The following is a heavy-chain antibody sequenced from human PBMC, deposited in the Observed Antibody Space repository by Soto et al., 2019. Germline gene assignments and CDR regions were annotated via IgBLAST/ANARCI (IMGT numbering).Heavy chain of an antibody. Sequence: QVQLVESGGGVVQPGRSLRLSCAASGFTFNNYGMHWVRQGPGKRLEWVATISNDGSDKDNADSVKGRLTISRDNSKKTVYLQMNRLRAEETAVYYCAKDQGIAASHGIDWGQGTMVTVSS. D-gene: IGHD6-13*01. J-gene: IGHJ3*01. CDR3: AKDQGIAASHGID. CDR1: GFTFNNYG. CDR2: ISNDGSDK. V-gene: IGHV3-30*18.